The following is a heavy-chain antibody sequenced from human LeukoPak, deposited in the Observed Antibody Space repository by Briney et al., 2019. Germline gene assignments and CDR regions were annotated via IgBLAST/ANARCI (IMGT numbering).Heavy chain of an antibody. CDR3: AKDWGRITMIVVVPMFDY. CDR1: GFTFSSYA. D-gene: IGHD3-22*01. V-gene: IGHV3-23*01. Sequence: PGGSLRLSCAASGFTFSSYAMSWVRQAPGKGLEWVSAITASGGSTYHADSVKGRFTISRDNSKNTPYLQMNSLRAEDTAVYYCAKDWGRITMIVVVPMFDYWGQGTLVTVSS. CDR2: ITASGGST. J-gene: IGHJ4*02.